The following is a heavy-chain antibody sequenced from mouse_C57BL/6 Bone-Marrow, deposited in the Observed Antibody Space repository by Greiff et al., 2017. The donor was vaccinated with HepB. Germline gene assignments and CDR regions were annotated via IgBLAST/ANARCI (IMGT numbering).Heavy chain of an antibody. Sequence: LQESGAELARPGASVKLSCKASGYTFTSYGISWVKQRTGQGLEWIGEIYPRSGNTYYNEKFKGKATLTADKSSSTAYMELRSLTSEDSAVYFCARPFYDYDGFAYWGQGTLVTVSA. J-gene: IGHJ3*01. D-gene: IGHD2-4*01. CDR3: ARPFYDYDGFAY. CDR2: IYPRSGNT. CDR1: GYTFTSYG. V-gene: IGHV1-81*01.